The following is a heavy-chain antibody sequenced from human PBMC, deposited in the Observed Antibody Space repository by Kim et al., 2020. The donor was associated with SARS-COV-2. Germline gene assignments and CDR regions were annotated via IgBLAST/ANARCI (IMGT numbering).Heavy chain of an antibody. Sequence: SETLSLTCAVSGGSISSSNWWSWVRQPPGKGLEWIGEIYHSGSTNYNPSLKSRVTISVDKSKNQFSLKLSSVTAADTAVYYCARDYYYDSSGYYHEGPHAFDIWGQGTMVTVSS. J-gene: IGHJ3*02. CDR2: IYHSGST. V-gene: IGHV4-4*02. CDR1: GGSISSSNW. D-gene: IGHD3-22*01. CDR3: ARDYYYDSSGYYHEGPHAFDI.